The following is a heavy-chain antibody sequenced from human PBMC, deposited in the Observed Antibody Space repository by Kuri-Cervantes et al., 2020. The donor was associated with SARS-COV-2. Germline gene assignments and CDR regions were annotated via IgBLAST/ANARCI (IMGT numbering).Heavy chain of an antibody. J-gene: IGHJ4*02. D-gene: IGHD3-3*01. V-gene: IGHV3-30*18. CDR3: AKEEGYGFWSGYYNSGEFVY. CDR1: GFTFSSYG. CDR2: ISYDGTNK. Sequence: GESLKISCVASGFTFSSYGMHWVRQAPGKGLEWVAVISYDGTNKCFADSVKGRFTISRDNSKSTLYLQMNSLRAEDTAVYYCAKEEGYGFWSGYYNSGEFVYWGQGTLVTVSS.